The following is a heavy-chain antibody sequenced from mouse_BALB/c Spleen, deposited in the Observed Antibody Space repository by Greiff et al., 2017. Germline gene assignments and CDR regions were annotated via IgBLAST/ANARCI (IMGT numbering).Heavy chain of an antibody. Sequence: EVKLEESGPGLVKPSQSLSLTCTVTGYSITSDYAWNWIRQFPGNQLEWMGYISYSGSTSYNPSLKSRISITRDTSKNQFFLQLNSVTTEDTATYYCARSTIYYDYGYAMDYWGQGTSVTVSS. CDR1: GYSITSDYA. CDR3: ARSTIYYDYGYAMDY. J-gene: IGHJ4*01. V-gene: IGHV3-2*02. D-gene: IGHD2-4*01. CDR2: ISYSGST.